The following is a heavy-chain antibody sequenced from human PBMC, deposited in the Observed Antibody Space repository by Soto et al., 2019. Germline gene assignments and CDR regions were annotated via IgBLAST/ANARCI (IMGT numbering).Heavy chain of an antibody. D-gene: IGHD2-21*02. Sequence: QVQLQESGPGLVKPSETLSLTCTVSGGSISRYYWSWIRQPPGKGLEWIGYMYNTGRTVYNPSFKSRVTISVDTSKNQFSLQLDSVTAADTAVYYCARDLWGYCGTDCYPLHVCGQGTTVTVSS. CDR2: MYNTGRT. J-gene: IGHJ6*02. CDR3: ARDLWGYCGTDCYPLHV. CDR1: GGSISRYY. V-gene: IGHV4-59*01.